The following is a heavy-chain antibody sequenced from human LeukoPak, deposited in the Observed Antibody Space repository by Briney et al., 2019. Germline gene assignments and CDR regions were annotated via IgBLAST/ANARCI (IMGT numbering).Heavy chain of an antibody. CDR3: AGANRDFGVVTYFDY. J-gene: IGHJ4*02. CDR2: IIPIFGTA. V-gene: IGHV1-69*13. Sequence: SVKVSCKASGGTFSSYAISWVRQAPGQGLEWMGGIIPIFGTANCAQKFQGRVTITADESTSTAYMELSSLRSEDTAVYYCAGANRDFGVVTYFDYWGQGTLVTVSS. CDR1: GGTFSSYA. D-gene: IGHD3-3*01.